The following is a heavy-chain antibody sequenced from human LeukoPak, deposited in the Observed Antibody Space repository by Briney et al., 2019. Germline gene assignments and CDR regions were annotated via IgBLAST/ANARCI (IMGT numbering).Heavy chain of an antibody. CDR2: INHSGST. J-gene: IGHJ6*02. V-gene: IGHV4-39*07. CDR1: GGSISSGGYY. D-gene: IGHD6-13*01. CDR3: ARGLRVWQLVRFHYYGMDV. Sequence: SETLSLTCTVSGGSISSGGYYWSWIRQPPGKGLEWIGEINHSGSTNYNPSLKSRVTISVDTSKTQFSLKLSSVTAADTAVYYCARGLRVWQLVRFHYYGMDVWGQGTTVTVSS.